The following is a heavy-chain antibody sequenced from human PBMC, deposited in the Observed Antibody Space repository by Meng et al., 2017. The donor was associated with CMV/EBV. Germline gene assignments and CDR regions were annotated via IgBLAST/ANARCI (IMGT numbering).Heavy chain of an antibody. CDR1: GGSISSGDYD. D-gene: IGHD2/OR15-2a*01. CDR3: ARTGEYPTFDY. CDR2: IYYSGSP. J-gene: IGHJ4*02. V-gene: IGHV4-30-4*08. Sequence: QVQLQEPCPEPWTPFPTLSLPGSAPGGSISSGDYDWSWFLQPPGKGLEWIGYIYYSGSPYYNPSLKSRVTISVDTSKNQFSLKLSSVTAADTAVYYCARTGEYPTFDYWGQGTLVTVSS.